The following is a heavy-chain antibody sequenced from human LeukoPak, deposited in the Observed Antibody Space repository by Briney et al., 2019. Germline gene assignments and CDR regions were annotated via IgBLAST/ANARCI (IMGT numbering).Heavy chain of an antibody. CDR1: GGSFSGYY. CDR3: ARRDILLWFGTQRGKFDY. Sequence: KPSETLSLTCAVYGGSFSGYYWSWIRQPPGKGLEWIGEINHSGSTNYNPSLRSRVTISVDTSKNQFSLKLSSVTAADTAVYYCARRDILLWFGTQRGKFDYWGQGTLVTVSS. CDR2: INHSGST. J-gene: IGHJ4*02. V-gene: IGHV4-34*01. D-gene: IGHD3-10*01.